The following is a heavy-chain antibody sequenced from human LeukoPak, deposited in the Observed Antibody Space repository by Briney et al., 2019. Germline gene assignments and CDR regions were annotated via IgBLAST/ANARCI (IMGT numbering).Heavy chain of an antibody. D-gene: IGHD1-1*01. V-gene: IGHV4-34*01. CDR3: ARGLDLEGLDY. Sequence: SETLSLTCAVSGGSFSDYNWTWLRQSPDKGLEWIGEINDSGTSHYNPSLKSQVTISVDTAKNQFSLELRSVPAADTAVYYCARGLDLEGLDYWGQGTLVTVSS. CDR1: GGSFSDYN. J-gene: IGHJ4*02. CDR2: INDSGTS.